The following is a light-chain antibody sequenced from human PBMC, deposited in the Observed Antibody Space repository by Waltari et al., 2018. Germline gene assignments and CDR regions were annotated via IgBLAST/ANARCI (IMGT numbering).Light chain of an antibody. J-gene: IGLJ3*02. CDR3: ETGGHGTWV. CDR1: SGHSRNL. Sequence: QLVLTQSPSASASLGASVKLTCTLSSGHSRNLIAWLPQQPGKGPRYLMKVNSDGSHRKGDEIPDRFSGSSSGAERYLTISSLQSEDEADYYCETGGHGTWVFGGGTKLTVL. CDR2: VNSDGSH. V-gene: IGLV4-69*01.